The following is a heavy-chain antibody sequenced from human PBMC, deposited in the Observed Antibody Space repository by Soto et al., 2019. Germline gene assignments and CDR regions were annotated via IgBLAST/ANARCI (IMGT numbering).Heavy chain of an antibody. CDR2: ISARNGDA. V-gene: IGHV1-18*01. J-gene: IGHJ4*02. CDR3: ARDCSRTICYAREIDY. CDR1: GYSFTSYG. Sequence: QVQLVQSGAEVKKPGASVKVSCKASGYSFTSYGISWVRQAPGQGLEWMGWISARNGDAKFAQKVQGIVTMTTDTPTTTAYRGVRSLRSDDTAVYYWARDCSRTICYAREIDYWGQGTLVTV. D-gene: IGHD3-16*01.